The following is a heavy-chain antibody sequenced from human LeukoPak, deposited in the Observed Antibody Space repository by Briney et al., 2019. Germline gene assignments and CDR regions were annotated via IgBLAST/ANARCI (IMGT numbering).Heavy chain of an antibody. V-gene: IGHV4-39*01. CDR3: ARFLDYYDSSYLDY. J-gene: IGHJ4*02. Sequence: YPSETLSLTCTVSGGSISSSSYYWGWIRQPPGKGLEWIGSIYYSGSTYYNPSLKSRVTISVDTSKNQFSLKLSSVTAADTPVYYCARFLDYYDSSYLDYWGQGTLVTVSS. CDR1: GGSISSSSYY. CDR2: IYYSGST. D-gene: IGHD3-22*01.